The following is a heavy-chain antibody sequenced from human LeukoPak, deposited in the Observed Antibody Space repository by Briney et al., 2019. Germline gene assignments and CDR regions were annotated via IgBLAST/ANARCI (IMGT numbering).Heavy chain of an antibody. D-gene: IGHD3-16*01. V-gene: IGHV3-7*03. CDR3: ARDGFGTGSN. Sequence: GGSLRLSCAASGLTFSNYWMDWVRQAPGKGLEWVANIKQDGSEKDYVDSVKGRFIISRDNAKNSLYLQMNTLRADDTAVYYCARDGFGTGSNWGQGTLVTVSS. CDR1: GLTFSNYW. CDR2: IKQDGSEK. J-gene: IGHJ4*02.